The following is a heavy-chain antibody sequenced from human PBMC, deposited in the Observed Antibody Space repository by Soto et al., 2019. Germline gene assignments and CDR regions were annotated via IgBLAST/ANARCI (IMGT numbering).Heavy chain of an antibody. Sequence: GESLKISCKGSGYSFTSYWISWVRQMPGKGLEWMGRIDPSDSYTNYSPSFQGHVTISADKSISTAYLQRSSLKASDTAMYYCARAIDYGGNSRVFYDFDYWGQGTLVTVSS. J-gene: IGHJ4*02. CDR3: ARAIDYGGNSRVFYDFDY. D-gene: IGHD4-17*01. CDR1: GYSFTSYW. V-gene: IGHV5-10-1*01. CDR2: IDPSDSYT.